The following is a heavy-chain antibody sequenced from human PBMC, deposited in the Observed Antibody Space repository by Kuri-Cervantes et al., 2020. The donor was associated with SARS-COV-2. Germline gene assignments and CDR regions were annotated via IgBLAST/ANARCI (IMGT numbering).Heavy chain of an antibody. CDR3: AREVMITSDAFDI. D-gene: IGHD3-16*01. V-gene: IGHV4-34*01. Sequence: SETLSLTCAVYGGSFSGYYWSWIRQPPGKGLEWIGEINHSGSTNYNPSLKSRVTISVDTSKNQFSLKLSSVTAADTAVYYCAREVMITSDAFDIWGQGTMVTVSS. CDR1: GGSFSGYY. J-gene: IGHJ3*02. CDR2: INHSGST.